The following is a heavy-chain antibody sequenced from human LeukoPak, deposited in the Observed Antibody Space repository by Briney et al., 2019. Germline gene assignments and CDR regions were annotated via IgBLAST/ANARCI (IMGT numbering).Heavy chain of an antibody. CDR1: GDSLSSYY. V-gene: IGHV4-4*09. J-gene: IGHJ3*02. Sequence: PSETLSLTCNVSGDSLSSYYWSWIRQPPGKRLEWIGYIYASGSTNYNPSLKSRVTISIDTSKNQFSLKLTSVTAADMAVYYCAKSVTITDPDAFDIWGQGTMVTVSS. CDR2: IYASGST. D-gene: IGHD5-12*01. CDR3: AKSVTITDPDAFDI.